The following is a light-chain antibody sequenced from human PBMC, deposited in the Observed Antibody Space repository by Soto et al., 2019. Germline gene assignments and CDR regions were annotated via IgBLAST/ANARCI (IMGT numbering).Light chain of an antibody. J-gene: IGKJ1*01. CDR2: GAS. V-gene: IGKV3-15*01. Sequence: EILMTQSPATLSVSPGEGVTLSCRASQSISTNLAWYHQKPGQAPRLLIYGASTRATGIPARFSGSGSGTGFILSISSLQSEDSAVYYCQQYYNWPTWTFGQGTKV. CDR1: QSISTN. CDR3: QQYYNWPTWT.